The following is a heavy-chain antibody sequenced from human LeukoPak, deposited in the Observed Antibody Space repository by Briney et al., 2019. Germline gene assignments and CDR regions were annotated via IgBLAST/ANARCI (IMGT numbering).Heavy chain of an antibody. Sequence: GASVKVSCKATGYTFTTYGISWVRQAPGQGLEWMGWINPYNGNTNSAQQLQGRVTMTTDTSTSTAYMELRSLRSDDTAVYYCARIRRSGSWDNYWGQGTLVTVSS. CDR3: ARIRRSGSWDNY. V-gene: IGHV1-18*01. CDR1: GYTFTTYG. CDR2: INPYNGNT. J-gene: IGHJ4*02. D-gene: IGHD5-12*01.